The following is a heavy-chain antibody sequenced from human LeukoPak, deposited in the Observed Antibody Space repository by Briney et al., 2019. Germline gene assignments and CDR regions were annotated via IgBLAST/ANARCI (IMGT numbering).Heavy chain of an antibody. CDR3: ARGSGSYKYNWFDP. CDR2: IYSGGST. V-gene: IGHV3-53*01. D-gene: IGHD1-26*01. J-gene: IGHJ5*02. CDR1: GFTVSSYY. Sequence: PGGSLRLSCVASGFTVSSYYVSWVRQAPGKGLEWVSVIYSGGSTYYADSVEGRFTVSRDNSKNTLYLEMRSLRAEDTAVYYCARGSGSYKYNWFDPWGQGTLVTVSS.